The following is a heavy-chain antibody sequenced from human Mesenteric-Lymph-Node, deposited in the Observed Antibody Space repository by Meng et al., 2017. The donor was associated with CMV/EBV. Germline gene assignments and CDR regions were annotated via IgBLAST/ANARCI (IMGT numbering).Heavy chain of an antibody. CDR2: IIPILGIA. Sequence: SGGPFSSYAISWVRQAPGQGLEWMGRIIPILGIANYAQKFQGRVTITADKSTSTAYMELSSLRSEDTAVYYCARIHCSGGSCSHLDYWGQGTLVTVSS. D-gene: IGHD2-15*01. J-gene: IGHJ4*02. V-gene: IGHV1-69*04. CDR3: ARIHCSGGSCSHLDY. CDR1: GGPFSSYA.